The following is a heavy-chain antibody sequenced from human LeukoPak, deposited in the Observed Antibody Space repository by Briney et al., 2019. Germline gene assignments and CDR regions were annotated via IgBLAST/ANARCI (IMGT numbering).Heavy chain of an antibody. CDR1: GYTLTELS. J-gene: IGHJ4*02. V-gene: IGHV1-24*01. D-gene: IGHD1-1*01. CDR3: ATGPTGMTIDY. CDR2: FDPEDGET. Sequence: GASVKVSCKVSGYTLTELSIHWVRQAPGKGLEWMGGFDPEDGETIYAQKFQGRVTMTEDTSTDTAYMEVSSLRSEDTAMYYCATGPTGMTIDYWGQGTLVTVSS.